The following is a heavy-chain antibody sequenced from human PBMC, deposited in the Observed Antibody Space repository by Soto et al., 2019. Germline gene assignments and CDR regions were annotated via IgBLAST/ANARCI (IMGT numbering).Heavy chain of an antibody. CDR3: ARGPVAVAEFYYYYYGMDV. V-gene: IGHV6-1*01. Sequence: SQTLSLTCAISGDSVSSNSAAWNWIRQSPSRGPEWLGRTYYRSKWYNDYAVSVKSRITINPDTSKNQFSLQLNSVTPEDTAVYYCARGPVAVAEFYYYYYGMDVWGQGTTVTVSS. J-gene: IGHJ6*02. D-gene: IGHD6-19*01. CDR1: GDSVSSNSAA. CDR2: TYYRSKWYN.